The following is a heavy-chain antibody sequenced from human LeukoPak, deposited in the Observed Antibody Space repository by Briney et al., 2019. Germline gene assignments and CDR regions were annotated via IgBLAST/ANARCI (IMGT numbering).Heavy chain of an antibody. V-gene: IGHV1-2*06. CDR1: GYTFTGYY. D-gene: IGHD3-22*01. CDR3: ARRLGDSSGYYD. CDR2: INPNSGGT. J-gene: IGHJ1*01. Sequence: ASVKVSCKASGYTFTGYYMHWVRQAPGQGLEWMGRINPNSGGTNYAQKFQGRVTMTRDTSISTAYMELSRLRSDDTAVYYCARRLGDSSGYYDWGQASLVSVSS.